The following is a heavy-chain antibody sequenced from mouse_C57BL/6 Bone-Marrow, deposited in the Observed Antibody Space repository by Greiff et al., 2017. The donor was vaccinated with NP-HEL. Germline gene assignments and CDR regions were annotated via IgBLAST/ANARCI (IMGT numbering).Heavy chain of an antibody. V-gene: IGHV1-55*01. CDR3: ARWLRQSYYAMDY. CDR1: GYTFTSYW. Sequence: VQLQQPGAELVKPGASVKMSCKASGYTFTSYWITWVKQRPGQGLEWIGDIYPGSGSTNYNEKFKSKATLTVDTSSSTAYMQLSSLTSEDSAVYYCARWLRQSYYAMDYWGQGTSVTVSS. D-gene: IGHD2-2*01. J-gene: IGHJ4*01. CDR2: IYPGSGST.